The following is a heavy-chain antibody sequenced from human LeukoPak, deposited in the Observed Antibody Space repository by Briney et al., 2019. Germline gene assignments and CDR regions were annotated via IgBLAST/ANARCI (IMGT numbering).Heavy chain of an antibody. V-gene: IGHV1-18*01. D-gene: IGHD5-24*01. J-gene: IGHJ4*02. CDR3: ARDPQRWLQSGSYFDY. CDR1: GYSFTTYG. CDR2: ISAYNGNT. Sequence: ASVKVSCKASGYSFTTYGINWVRQAPGQGLEWMGWISAYNGNTNYAQKLQGRVTMTTDTSTSTAYMELRSLRSDDTAVYYCARDPQRWLQSGSYFDYWGQGTLVTVSS.